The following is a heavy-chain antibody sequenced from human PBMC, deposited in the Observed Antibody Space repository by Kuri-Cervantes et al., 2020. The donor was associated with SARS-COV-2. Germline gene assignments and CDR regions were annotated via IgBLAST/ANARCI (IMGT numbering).Heavy chain of an antibody. J-gene: IGHJ4*02. V-gene: IGHV4-31*02. CDR2: IYYSGST. Sequence: SCTVSGGSISSGGYYWSWIRQHPGKGLEWIGYIYYSGSTYYNPSLKSRVTISVDTSKNQFSLKLSSVTAADTAVYYCAILRGCSGGSCFWGQGTLVTVSS. CDR1: GGSISSGGYY. CDR3: AILRGCSGGSCF. D-gene: IGHD2-15*01.